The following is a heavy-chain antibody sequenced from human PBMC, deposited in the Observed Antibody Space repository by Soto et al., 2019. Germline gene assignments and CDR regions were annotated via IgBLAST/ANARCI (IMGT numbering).Heavy chain of an antibody. CDR3: ATVLRYFDRSPYFDY. CDR2: ITASGGRT. D-gene: IGHD3-9*01. CDR1: GFTFSSYA. J-gene: IGHJ4*02. V-gene: IGHV3-23*01. Sequence: PGGSLRLSCTASGFTFSSYAMTWVRQAPGRGLEGVSGITASGGRTYYADSVKGRFTISRDNSKSTLYLQMNSLRAEDTAVYYCATVLRYFDRSPYFDYWGQGTLVTVSS.